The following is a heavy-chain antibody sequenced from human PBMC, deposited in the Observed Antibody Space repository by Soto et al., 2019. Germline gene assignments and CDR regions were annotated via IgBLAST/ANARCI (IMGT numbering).Heavy chain of an antibody. CDR2: VIPIFGTA. V-gene: IGHV1-69*06. CDR3: AREGYYYDSSGPFFDY. D-gene: IGHD3-22*01. J-gene: IGHJ4*02. CDR1: GGTFSSYA. Sequence: SVKVSCKSSGGTFSSYAISWVRQAPGQGLDWMGGVIPIFGTANYAQKFQGRVTITADKSTSTAYMELSSLRSEDTAVYYCAREGYYYDSSGPFFDYWGQGTLVTVSS.